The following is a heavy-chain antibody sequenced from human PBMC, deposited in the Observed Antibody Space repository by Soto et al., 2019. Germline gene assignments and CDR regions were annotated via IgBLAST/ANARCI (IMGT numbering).Heavy chain of an antibody. CDR3: GRVPLDGNYANGVDV. CDR1: GFIFENFG. D-gene: IGHD4-17*01. CDR2: TDTDGSRK. V-gene: IGHV3-7*03. Sequence: GGSLRLSCAASGFIFENFGMSWVRQAPGKGLGWVANTDTDGSRKNYVDSVKGRFIISRDNAKNSLFLQMNSLRAEDTAVYYCGRVPLDGNYANGVDVWGQGTTVTVSS. J-gene: IGHJ6*02.